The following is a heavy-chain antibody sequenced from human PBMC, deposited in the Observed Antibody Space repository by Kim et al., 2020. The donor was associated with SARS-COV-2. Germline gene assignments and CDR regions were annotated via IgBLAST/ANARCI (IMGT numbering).Heavy chain of an antibody. V-gene: IGHV4-59*01. Sequence: SETLSLTCSVSGDSIKTYYWNWIRQPPGKGLEWIGYIYYTGSTNYHPSLSSRLTLSVDTSNNLISLRLSSVTAADTAVYYCARGHVYFGSGTLRYGLDVWGRGTTVTVSS. D-gene: IGHD3-10*01. CDR1: GDSIKTYY. J-gene: IGHJ6*01. CDR3: ARGHVYFGSGTLRYGLDV. CDR2: IYYTGST.